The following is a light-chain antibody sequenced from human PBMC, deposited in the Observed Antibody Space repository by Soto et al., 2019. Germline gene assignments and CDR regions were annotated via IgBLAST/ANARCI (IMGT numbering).Light chain of an antibody. Sequence: DFQMTPSPSSLSASVGDRVTITCRASQGISNYLAWYQQQPGKVPKLLIDAASTLKSGVPSRFSGSGSGTDFTLTINSLQPEDVANYYCQKSNSAPFTFGPGTKVDIK. J-gene: IGKJ3*01. CDR2: AAS. CDR1: QGISNY. V-gene: IGKV1-27*01. CDR3: QKSNSAPFT.